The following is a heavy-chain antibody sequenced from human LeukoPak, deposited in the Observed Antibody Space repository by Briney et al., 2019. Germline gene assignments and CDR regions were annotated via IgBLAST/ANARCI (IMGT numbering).Heavy chain of an antibody. CDR1: GGSISSYY. V-gene: IGHV4-59*01. D-gene: IGHD4-17*01. CDR3: ARGDYDAFDI. CDR2: IYYSGST. J-gene: IGHJ3*02. Sequence: PSETLSLTCTVSGGSISSYYWSWIRQPPGKGLEWIGYIYYSGSTDYNPSLKSRVTISVDTSKNQSSLKLSSVTAADTAVYYCARGDYDAFDIWGQGTMVTVSS.